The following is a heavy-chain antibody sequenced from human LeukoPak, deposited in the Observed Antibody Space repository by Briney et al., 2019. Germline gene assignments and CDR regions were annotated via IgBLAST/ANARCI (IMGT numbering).Heavy chain of an antibody. CDR1: GGSISSGSYY. J-gene: IGHJ6*03. Sequence: SQTLSLTCTVSGGSISSGSYYWSWIRQPPGKGPEWIGRIYTSGSTNYNPSLKSRVTISVDTSKNQFSLKLSSVTAADTAVYYCAREKLLWFGSMDVWGKGTTVTISS. D-gene: IGHD3-10*01. V-gene: IGHV4-61*02. CDR2: IYTSGST. CDR3: AREKLLWFGSMDV.